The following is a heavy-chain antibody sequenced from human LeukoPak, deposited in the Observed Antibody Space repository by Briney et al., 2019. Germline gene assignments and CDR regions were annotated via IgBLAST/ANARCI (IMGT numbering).Heavy chain of an antibody. V-gene: IGHV4-34*01. CDR1: GGSFSGYY. D-gene: IGHD1-26*01. J-gene: IGHJ3*02. Sequence: SETLSLTCAVYGGSFSGYYWNWIRQPPGKGLEWIGEINHSGSTNYIPSLKSRVTISIDTSKNQFSLKMSSVTAADTAAYYCARGLMGAGSSGAFDIWGQGTLVTVSS. CDR3: ARGLMGAGSSGAFDI. CDR2: INHSGST.